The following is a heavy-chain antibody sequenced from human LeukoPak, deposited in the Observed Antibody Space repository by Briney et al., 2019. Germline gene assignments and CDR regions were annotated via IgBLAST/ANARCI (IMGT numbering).Heavy chain of an antibody. J-gene: IGHJ4*02. D-gene: IGHD3-10*01. CDR2: IYYSGST. V-gene: IGHV4-59*01. CDR1: GGSISSYY. CDR3: ARTTTMVRGVIIDFDY. Sequence: PSETLPLTCTVSGGSISSYYWSRIRQPPGKGLEWIGYIYYSGSTNYNPSLKSRVTISIDTSKNQFSLKLSSVTAADTAVYYCARTTTMVRGVIIDFDYWGQGTLVTVSS.